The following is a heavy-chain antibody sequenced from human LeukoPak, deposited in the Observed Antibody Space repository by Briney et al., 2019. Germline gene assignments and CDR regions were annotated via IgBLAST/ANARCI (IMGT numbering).Heavy chain of an antibody. D-gene: IGHD6-19*01. Sequence: GGSLRLSCAASGFTFSSYWMSWVRQAPGKGLEWVANIKQDGSEKYYVDSVKGRFTISGDNAKNSLYLQMNSLRAEDTAVYYCASRGSSGWYYYYYYMDVWGKGTTVTVSS. CDR2: IKQDGSEK. CDR1: GFTFSSYW. J-gene: IGHJ6*03. CDR3: ASRGSSGWYYYYYYMDV. V-gene: IGHV3-7*01.